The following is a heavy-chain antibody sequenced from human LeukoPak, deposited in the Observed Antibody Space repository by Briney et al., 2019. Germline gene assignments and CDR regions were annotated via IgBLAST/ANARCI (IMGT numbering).Heavy chain of an antibody. CDR3: ATLGIAVATTEVDY. J-gene: IGHJ4*02. V-gene: IGHV3-9*01. CDR2: ISWDSGSI. CDR1: GFTFDDYA. Sequence: PGGSLRLSCAASGFTFDDYAMYWVRQGPGKGLEWVSGISWDSGSIACADSVKGRFTISRDNAKKSLYLQMNSLRAEDTALYYCATLGIAVATTEVDYWGQGTLVTVSS. D-gene: IGHD6-19*01.